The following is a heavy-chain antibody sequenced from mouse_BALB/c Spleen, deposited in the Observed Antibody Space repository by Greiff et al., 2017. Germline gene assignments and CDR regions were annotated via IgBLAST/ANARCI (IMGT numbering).Heavy chain of an antibody. J-gene: IGHJ2*01. Sequence: EVHLVESGGGLVKLGGSLKLSCAASGFTFSSYYMSWVRQTPEKRLELVAAINSNGGSTYYPDTVKGRFTISRDNAKNTLYLQMSSLKSEDTALYYCARKKGIYCYGSSYPDYWGQGTTLTVSS. CDR1: GFTFSSYY. V-gene: IGHV5-6-2*01. CDR2: INSNGGST. D-gene: IGHD1-1*01. CDR3: ARKKGIYCYGSSYPDY.